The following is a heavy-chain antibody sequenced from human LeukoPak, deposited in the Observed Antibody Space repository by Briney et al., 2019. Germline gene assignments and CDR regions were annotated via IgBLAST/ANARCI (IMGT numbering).Heavy chain of an antibody. D-gene: IGHD5-18*01. J-gene: IGHJ5*02. V-gene: IGHV3-23*01. CDR3: AKGGLYSYGP. Sequence: GGSLRLSCAAPGYTFSSYAMSWVRQAPGKGVEWVSAISGSGGSTYYADSVKGRFTISRDNSKNTLYLQMNSLRAEDTAVYYCAKGGLYSYGPWGQGTLVTVSS. CDR1: GYTFSSYA. CDR2: ISGSGGST.